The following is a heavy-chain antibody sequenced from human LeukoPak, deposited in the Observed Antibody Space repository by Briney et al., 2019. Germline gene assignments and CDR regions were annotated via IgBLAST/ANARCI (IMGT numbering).Heavy chain of an antibody. V-gene: IGHV1-2*02. Sequence: ASVKVSCKASGYTFTGYYMHWVRQAPGQGLEWMGWINPNSGGTNYAQKFQGRVTMTRDTSISTAYMELSRLRSDDTAVYYCARDTIAAAGRRGYYYYYYMDVWGKGTTVTVSS. CDR2: INPNSGGT. CDR1: GYTFTGYY. CDR3: ARDTIAAAGRRGYYYYYYMDV. D-gene: IGHD6-13*01. J-gene: IGHJ6*03.